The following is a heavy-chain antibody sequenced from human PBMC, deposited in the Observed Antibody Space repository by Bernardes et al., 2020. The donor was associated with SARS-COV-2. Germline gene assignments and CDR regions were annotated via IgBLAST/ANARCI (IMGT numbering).Heavy chain of an antibody. CDR1: GGTFSNSA. Sequence: SVKVSCKASGGTFSNSAVSWVRQAPGQGLEWMGRIIPLFRTADYAQKFQDRVTITADESTNTVYMELSSLRSEDTAVYYCARMSGHCRGASCYPGQYYFDYWGQGTLVTVS. CDR3: ARMSGHCRGASCYPGQYYFDY. J-gene: IGHJ4*02. D-gene: IGHD2-15*01. CDR2: IIPLFRTA. V-gene: IGHV1-69*13.